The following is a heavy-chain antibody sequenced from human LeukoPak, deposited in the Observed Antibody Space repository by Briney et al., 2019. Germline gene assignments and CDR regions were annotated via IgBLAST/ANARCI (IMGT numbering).Heavy chain of an antibody. D-gene: IGHD3-3*01. CDR3: TSHQTTIFGVVIRDY. CDR1: GFTFSGSA. J-gene: IGHJ4*02. V-gene: IGHV3-73*01. Sequence: GGSLRLSCAASGFTFSGSAMHWVRQASGKGLEWVGRIRSKANSYATAYAASVKGRFTISRDDSKNTAYLQMHSLKTEDTGVYFCTSHQTTIFGVVIRDYWGQGTLVTVSS. CDR2: IRSKANSYAT.